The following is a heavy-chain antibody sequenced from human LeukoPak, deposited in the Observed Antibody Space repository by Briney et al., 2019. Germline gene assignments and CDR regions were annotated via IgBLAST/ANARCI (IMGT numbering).Heavy chain of an antibody. D-gene: IGHD2-15*01. CDR2: IIPIFGTA. CDR3: ARGKYCSGGSCYGPKWNYFDY. V-gene: IGHV1-69*05. CDR1: GGTFSSYA. J-gene: IGHJ4*02. Sequence: SVKVSCKASGGTFSSYAISWVRQAPGQGREWMGGIIPIFGTANYAQKFQGRVTITTDESTSTAYMELSSLRSEDTAVYYCARGKYCSGGSCYGPKWNYFDYWGQRTLVTVSS.